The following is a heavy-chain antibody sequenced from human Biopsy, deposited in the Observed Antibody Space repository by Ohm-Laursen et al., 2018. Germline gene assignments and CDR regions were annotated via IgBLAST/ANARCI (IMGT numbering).Heavy chain of an antibody. V-gene: IGHV3-30*18. J-gene: IGHJ6*02. CDR2: IFYDGSNT. CDR1: GFTFNNYG. CDR3: AKDRYNYTPIGGFSMDV. Sequence: SLRLSCTASGFTFNNYGMQWVRQAPGKGLGRVAFIFYDGSNTYYADSVKGRFTISRDNSRDTLYLQMSSLRAEDTAVYYCAKDRYNYTPIGGFSMDVWGHGTLVTVSS. D-gene: IGHD5-18*01.